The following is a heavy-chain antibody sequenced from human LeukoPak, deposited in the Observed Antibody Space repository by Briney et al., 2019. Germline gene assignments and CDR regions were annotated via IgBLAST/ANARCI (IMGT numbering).Heavy chain of an antibody. J-gene: IGHJ6*02. V-gene: IGHV4-39*01. D-gene: IGHD2-15*01. CDR2: IYYSGRP. CDR1: GGFISSSSYY. CDR3: AKDTGLYYGMDV. Sequence: SETLSLTCTVSGGFISSSSYYWGWIRQPPGKVLLWLGCIYYSGRPYYNRSLTIRVTISVDTSKTQFSLKLSSVTAADTAVYYCAKDTGLYYGMDVWGQGTTVTVSS.